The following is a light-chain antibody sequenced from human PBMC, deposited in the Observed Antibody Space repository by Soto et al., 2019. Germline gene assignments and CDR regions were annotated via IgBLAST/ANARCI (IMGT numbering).Light chain of an antibody. CDR2: GAS. J-gene: IGKJ1*01. CDR3: PQYGSSPWT. Sequence: EIVLTQSPGTLSLSPGERATLSCRASQSVSSSYLAWYQQKPGQAPRLLIYGASSRATGIPDRFSGSGSGTDFTLTISRLEPADCAVYYCPQYGSSPWTFGQGTKVEIK. V-gene: IGKV3-20*01. CDR1: QSVSSSY.